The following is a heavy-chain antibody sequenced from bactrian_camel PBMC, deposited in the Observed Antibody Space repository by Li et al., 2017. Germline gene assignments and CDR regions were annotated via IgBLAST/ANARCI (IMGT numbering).Heavy chain of an antibody. J-gene: IGHJ6*01. CDR1: GSTYSPYC. D-gene: IGHD7*01. Sequence: HVQLVESGGGSVQAGGSLRLSCDGHGSTYSPYCLAWFRQAPGQEREEVAFIDSANRPTYAASVKGRFAVSRDNAKNTVYLQLNSLKPEDTAMYYCGKDPTTGGDWLPEFASRGQGTQVTVS. V-gene: IGHV3S53*01. CDR2: IDSANRP. CDR3: GKDPTTGGDWLPEFAS.